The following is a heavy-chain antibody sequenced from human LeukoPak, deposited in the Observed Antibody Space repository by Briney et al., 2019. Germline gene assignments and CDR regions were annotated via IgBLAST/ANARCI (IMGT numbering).Heavy chain of an antibody. CDR1: GYTFTGYY. V-gene: IGHV1-2*02. J-gene: IGHJ1*01. D-gene: IGHD4-23*01. CDR2: INPNSGST. CDR3: ARAYGGNSGDGAYFQH. Sequence: ASVKVSCKASGYTFTGYYMHWVRQAPGQGLEWMGWINPNSGSTNYAQKFQGRVTMTRDTSTSTVYMELSSLRSEDTAVYYCARAYGGNSGDGAYFQHWGQGTLVTVSS.